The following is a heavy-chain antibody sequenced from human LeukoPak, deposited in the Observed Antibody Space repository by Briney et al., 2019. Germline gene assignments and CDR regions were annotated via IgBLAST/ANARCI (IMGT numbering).Heavy chain of an antibody. D-gene: IGHD3-3*01. CDR2: INHSGST. J-gene: IGHJ4*02. CDR1: GGSFSGYY. Sequence: SETLSLTCAVYGGSFSGYYWSWIRQPPGKGLEWIGEINHSGSTNYNPSLKSRVTISVDTSKNQFSLKLSSVTAADTAVYYCARDGSAYYDFWSGYSPIVWGQGTLVTVSS. CDR3: ARDGSAYYDFWSGYSPIV. V-gene: IGHV4-34*01.